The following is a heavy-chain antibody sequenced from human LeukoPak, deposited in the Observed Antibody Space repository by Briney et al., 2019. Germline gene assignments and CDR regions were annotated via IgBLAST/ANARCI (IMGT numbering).Heavy chain of an antibody. CDR2: ISSTSTTM. Sequence: PGGSLRLSCSASGFTFSTYWVNWVRQAPGKGLEWVSFISSTSTTMYYADSLEGRFTISRDNAKNSLYLQMNSLRAEDTAVYYCARDQVRGVTNWGQGTLVTVSS. CDR1: GFTFSTYW. D-gene: IGHD3-10*01. V-gene: IGHV3-48*04. CDR3: ARDQVRGVTN. J-gene: IGHJ4*02.